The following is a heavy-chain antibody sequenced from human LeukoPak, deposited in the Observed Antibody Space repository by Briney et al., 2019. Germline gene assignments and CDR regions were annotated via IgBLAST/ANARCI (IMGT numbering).Heavy chain of an antibody. Sequence: PGGSLRLSCAASGFTFSSYAISWVRQAPGQGLEWVSSISGNGGSTYYADSVKGRFTISRDNSKNTLYLQMNSLRAEDTAVYYCAKDTYYYDSSGYRHFDYWGQGTLVTVSS. J-gene: IGHJ4*02. D-gene: IGHD3-22*01. CDR2: ISGNGGST. CDR3: AKDTYYYDSSGYRHFDY. CDR1: GFTFSSYA. V-gene: IGHV3-23*01.